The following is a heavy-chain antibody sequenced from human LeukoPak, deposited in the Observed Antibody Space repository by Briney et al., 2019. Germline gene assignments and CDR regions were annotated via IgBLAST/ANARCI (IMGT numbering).Heavy chain of an antibody. J-gene: IGHJ4*02. V-gene: IGHV3-74*01. CDR1: GFTFSSYW. Sequence: GGSLRLSCVASGFTFSSYWMHWVRQDPRKGLVWVSRISGDGRNINYADSVRGRFTISRDNAKNTLYLQMNTLRVEDTAVYYCARDPRGNYDSSGYSEYWGQGTLVTVSS. CDR3: ARDPRGNYDSSGYSEY. D-gene: IGHD3-22*01. CDR2: ISGDGRNI.